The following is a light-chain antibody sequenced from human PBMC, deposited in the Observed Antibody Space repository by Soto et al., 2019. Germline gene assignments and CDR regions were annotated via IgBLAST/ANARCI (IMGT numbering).Light chain of an antibody. J-gene: IGKJ4*01. Sequence: EIVLTQSPGTVSLSPGERATLSCRASQSVSNSYLAWYQQKPGQAPRLLIYDAPSRATGIPDRFSGSGSGTDFTLTISRLEPEDFAVYYCQQYGSSVLTFGGGTKVEIK. CDR1: QSVSNSY. CDR3: QQYGSSVLT. V-gene: IGKV3-20*01. CDR2: DAP.